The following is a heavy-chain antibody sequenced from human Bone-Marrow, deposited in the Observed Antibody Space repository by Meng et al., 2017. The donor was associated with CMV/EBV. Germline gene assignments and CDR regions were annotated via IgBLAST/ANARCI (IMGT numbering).Heavy chain of an antibody. V-gene: IGHV1-2*02. Sequence: ASVKVSCKASGYTFTNYYIYWMRQAPGQGLEWVGWINPKSGGTRYAQTFQGRVTLTRDTAISTVYMELGSLTSDDTAVYYCARAYCGDNCPPGDYWGQGTRVTVSS. CDR1: GYTFTNYY. CDR3: ARAYCGDNCPPGDY. CDR2: INPKSGGT. D-gene: IGHD2-21*01. J-gene: IGHJ4*02.